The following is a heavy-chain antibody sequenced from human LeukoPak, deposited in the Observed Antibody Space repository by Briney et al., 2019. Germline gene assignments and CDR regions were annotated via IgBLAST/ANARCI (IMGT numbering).Heavy chain of an antibody. D-gene: IGHD3-3*01. V-gene: IGHV1-2*02. CDR3: ARGNYDFWSGYSDYYYYMDV. Sequence: ASVKVSCKASGYTFTGYYMHWVRQAPGQGLEWMGWINPNSGGTNYAQKFQGRVTMTRDTSISTAYMELSRLRSDDTAVCYCARGNYDFWSGYSDYYYYMDVWGKGTTVTVSS. J-gene: IGHJ6*03. CDR1: GYTFTGYY. CDR2: INPNSGGT.